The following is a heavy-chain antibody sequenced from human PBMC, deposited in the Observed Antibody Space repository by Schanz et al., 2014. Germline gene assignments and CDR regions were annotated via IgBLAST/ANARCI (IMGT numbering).Heavy chain of an antibody. J-gene: IGHJ3*01. CDR3: ATNSPFRMVRGSNAFDA. CDR1: GYTVSALA. V-gene: IGHV1-24*01. Sequence: QVQLLQSGSEVKKPGASVKVSCEISGYTVSALAMHWVRQAPGKGLEWLGGFDVEDGETIYAQKFQGRVTMTRDTSTSTVYMELSSLRSEDTAVYYCATNSPFRMVRGSNAFDAWGQGTMVTVSS. CDR2: FDVEDGET. D-gene: IGHD3-10*01.